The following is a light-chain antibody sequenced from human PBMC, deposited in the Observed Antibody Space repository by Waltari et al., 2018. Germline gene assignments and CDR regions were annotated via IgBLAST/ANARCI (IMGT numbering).Light chain of an antibody. CDR1: QSVSGY. Sequence: EIVLTQSPATLSLSPGERAHLTCRASQSVSGYLAWYKRKRGQAPRLLIYDATKRATGIPARFSGSGYGKDFTFTISSLGPEDFAVDYCQQRNNWPVTFGPGTKLDIK. CDR2: DAT. CDR3: QQRNNWPVT. V-gene: IGKV3-11*01. J-gene: IGKJ3*01.